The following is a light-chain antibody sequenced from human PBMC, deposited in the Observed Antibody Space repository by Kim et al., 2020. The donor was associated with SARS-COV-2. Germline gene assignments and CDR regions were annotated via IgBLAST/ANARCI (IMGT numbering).Light chain of an antibody. J-gene: IGKJ4*01. Sequence: LSPGERATLSRQASQSVNNYVAWYQQKPGQAPRLLLYDVSNRATGIPARFSGSGSGTDFTLTISSLEPEDFAVYYCQHRKTWPVTFGGGTKVDIK. CDR3: QHRKTWPVT. CDR2: DVS. CDR1: QSVNNY. V-gene: IGKV3-11*01.